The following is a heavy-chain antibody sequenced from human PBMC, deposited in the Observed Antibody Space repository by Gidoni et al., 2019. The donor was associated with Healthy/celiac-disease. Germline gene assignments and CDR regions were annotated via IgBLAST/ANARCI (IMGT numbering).Heavy chain of an antibody. CDR1: GYTLTELS. J-gene: IGHJ4*02. D-gene: IGHD2-15*01. Sequence: QVQLVQSGAEVKKPGASVKVSCKVSGYTLTELSMHWVRKAPGKGLEWMVGFDPEDGETIYAQKFQGRVTMTEDTSTDTAYMELSSLRSEDTAVYYCATFIPHCSGGSCYSYYFDYWGQGTLVTVSS. CDR3: ATFIPHCSGGSCYSYYFDY. CDR2: FDPEDGET. V-gene: IGHV1-24*01.